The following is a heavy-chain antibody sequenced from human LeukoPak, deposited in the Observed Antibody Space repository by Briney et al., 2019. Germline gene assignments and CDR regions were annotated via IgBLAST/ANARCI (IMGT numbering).Heavy chain of an antibody. Sequence: SETLSLTCTVSGGSISSHYWSWIRQPPGKGLEWIGYIYYSGSTNYNPSLKSRVTISVDTAKNQFSLKLSSVTAADTAVYYCASGSYDFWSGYIFDYWGQGTLVTVSS. CDR3: ASGSYDFWSGYIFDY. V-gene: IGHV4-59*11. CDR1: GGSISSHY. D-gene: IGHD3-3*01. CDR2: IYYSGST. J-gene: IGHJ4*02.